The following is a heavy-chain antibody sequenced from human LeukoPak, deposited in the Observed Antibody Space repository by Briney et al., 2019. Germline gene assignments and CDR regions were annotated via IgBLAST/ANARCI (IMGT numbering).Heavy chain of an antibody. CDR2: ISAYNGNT. CDR3: ARDEGGTMVRGVITAFDI. D-gene: IGHD3-10*01. V-gene: IGHV1-18*01. J-gene: IGHJ3*02. Sequence: ASVNVSCKASGYTFTSYGISWVRQAPGQGLEWMGWISAYNGNTNYAQKLQGRVTMTTDTSTSTAYMELRSLRSDDTAVYYCARDEGGTMVRGVITAFDIWGQGTLVTVSS. CDR1: GYTFTSYG.